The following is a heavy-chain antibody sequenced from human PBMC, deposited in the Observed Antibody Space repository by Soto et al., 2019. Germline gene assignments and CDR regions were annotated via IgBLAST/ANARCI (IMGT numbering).Heavy chain of an antibody. CDR2: ISYDGSNK. J-gene: IGHJ5*02. CDR1: GFTFSSYG. Sequence: QVQVVESGGGVVQPGRSLRLSCAASGFTFSSYGMHWVRQAPGKGLEWVAVISYDGSNKYYADSVKGRFTISRDNSKNTLYLQMNSLRAEDTAVYYCAKADYENWFDPWGQGTLVTVSS. CDR3: AKADYENWFDP. V-gene: IGHV3-30*18. D-gene: IGHD4-17*01.